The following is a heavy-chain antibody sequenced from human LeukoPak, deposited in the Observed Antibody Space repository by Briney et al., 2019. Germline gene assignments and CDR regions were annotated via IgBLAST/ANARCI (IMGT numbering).Heavy chain of an antibody. Sequence: GGSLRLSCAASGFTFDDYGMRWVRQAPGKGLEWVSGISWNGGSTGYADSVKGRFTISRDNAKNSLYLQMNSLRAEDTALYYCARGGENYYDSSGYRPLDYWGQGTLVTVSS. CDR2: ISWNGGST. V-gene: IGHV3-20*04. CDR1: GFTFDDYG. D-gene: IGHD3-22*01. CDR3: ARGGENYYDSSGYRPLDY. J-gene: IGHJ4*02.